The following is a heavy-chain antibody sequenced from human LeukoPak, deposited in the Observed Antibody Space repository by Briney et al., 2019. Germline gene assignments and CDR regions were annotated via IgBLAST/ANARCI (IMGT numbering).Heavy chain of an antibody. CDR2: INPNSGGT. Sequence: ASVKVSCKACGYTFTGYYMHWVRQAPGQGLEWMGWINPNSGGTNYAQKFQGRVTMTRDTSISTAYMELSSLRSDDTAVYYCASPGSSYDVLTGPGYCDYWGQGTLVIVSS. J-gene: IGHJ4*02. CDR3: ASPGSSYDVLTGPGYCDY. D-gene: IGHD3-9*01. CDR1: GYTFTGYY. V-gene: IGHV1-2*02.